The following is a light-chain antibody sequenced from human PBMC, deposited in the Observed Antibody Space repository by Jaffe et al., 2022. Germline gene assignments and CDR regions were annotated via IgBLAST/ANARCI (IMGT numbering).Light chain of an antibody. CDR3: QQSYSTPT. J-gene: IGKJ5*01. CDR1: QSISSY. Sequence: DIQMTQSPSSLSASVGDRVTITCRASQSISSYLNWYRQKPGKAPKLLIYAASNLQSGVPSRFSGSGSGTDFTLTISSLQPEDFATFFCQQSYSTPTFGQGTRLEIK. V-gene: IGKV1-39*01. CDR2: AAS.